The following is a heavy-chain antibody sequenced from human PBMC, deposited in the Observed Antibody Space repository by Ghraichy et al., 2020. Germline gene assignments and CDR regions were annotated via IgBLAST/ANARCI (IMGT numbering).Heavy chain of an antibody. D-gene: IGHD6-19*01. CDR2: IKPDGTDT. CDR3: ATSRGDY. J-gene: IGHJ4*02. V-gene: IGHV3-7*01. Sequence: GESLNISCAVSGFNFAGTWMSWVRQTPGRGLEWLANIKPDGTDTSYVDSVRGRFTIYRDNAKCSLYLQMNDLRAEDKAVYYCATSRGDYWVQGTLVTVSS. CDR1: GFNFAGTW.